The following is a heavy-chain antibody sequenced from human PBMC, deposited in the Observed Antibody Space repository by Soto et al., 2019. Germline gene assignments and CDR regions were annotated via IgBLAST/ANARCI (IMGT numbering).Heavy chain of an antibody. J-gene: IGHJ4*02. CDR2: INAGNGNT. CDR1: GYTFTSYA. D-gene: IGHD2-8*01. Sequence: QVQLVQSGAEEKKPGASVKVSCKASGYTFTSYAMHWVRQAPGQRLEWMGWINAGNGNTKYSQKFQGRVTITRDTSASTAYMGLSSLRSEDTAVYYCAGNGLSYWGQGTLVTVSS. V-gene: IGHV1-3*05. CDR3: AGNGLSY.